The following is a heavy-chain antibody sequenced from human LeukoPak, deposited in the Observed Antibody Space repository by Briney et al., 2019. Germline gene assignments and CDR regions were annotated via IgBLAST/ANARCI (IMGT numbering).Heavy chain of an antibody. J-gene: IGHJ4*02. V-gene: IGHV3-7*03. CDR3: ARYERILTGSFDY. CDR2: MRQDGNEK. CDR1: GFTFSSYW. D-gene: IGHD3-9*01. Sequence: PGGSLRVSCAASGFTFSSYWMSWVRQAPGKGLEWVANMRQDGNEKYYVDSVKGRFTISRDNAKNSLYLQMNSLRADDTAVYYCARYERILTGSFDYWGQGTLVTVSS.